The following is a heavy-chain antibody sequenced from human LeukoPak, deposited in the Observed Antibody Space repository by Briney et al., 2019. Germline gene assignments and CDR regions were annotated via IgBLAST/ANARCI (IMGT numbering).Heavy chain of an antibody. J-gene: IGHJ4*02. CDR1: GYTLTELS. Sequence: ASVTVSCKVSGYTLTELSVHWVRQAPGKGLEWMGNFDPKDGDTIYAQRFQGRVTMTRDTSISTAYMELSRLRSDDTAVYYCARSAYYYDSSGYKKLDYWGQGTLVTVSS. V-gene: IGHV1-24*01. CDR2: FDPKDGDT. CDR3: ARSAYYYDSSGYKKLDY. D-gene: IGHD3-22*01.